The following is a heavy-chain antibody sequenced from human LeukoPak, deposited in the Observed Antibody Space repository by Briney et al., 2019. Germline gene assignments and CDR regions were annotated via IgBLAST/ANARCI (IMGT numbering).Heavy chain of an antibody. CDR3: ARDLLTPDIVVVPAAADV. J-gene: IGHJ6*02. V-gene: IGHV3-33*01. CDR1: GFTFSSYG. Sequence: GGSLRLSCAASGFTFSSYGMHWVRQAPGKGLEWVAVIWYDGSNKYYADSVKGRFTISRDNSKNTLYLQMNSLRAEDTAVYYCARDLLTPDIVVVPAAADVWGQGTTVTVSS. CDR2: IWYDGSNK. D-gene: IGHD2-2*01.